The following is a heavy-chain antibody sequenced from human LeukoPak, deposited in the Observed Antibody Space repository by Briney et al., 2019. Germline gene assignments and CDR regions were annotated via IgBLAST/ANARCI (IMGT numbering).Heavy chain of an antibody. CDR2: ISYSDTAK. V-gene: IGHV3-48*02. CDR3: AIYFDRSGFYRDAFDV. CDR1: GFTFSTYG. J-gene: IGHJ3*01. D-gene: IGHD3-22*01. Sequence: PGGSLTLSCAASGFTFSTYGMSWVRQAPGKGRVGLSYISYSDTAKYYADYVKGRFTISRDNDENSLHLQMNSLRDEDTTVYYCAIYFDRSGFYRDAFDVWGQGTMATVSS.